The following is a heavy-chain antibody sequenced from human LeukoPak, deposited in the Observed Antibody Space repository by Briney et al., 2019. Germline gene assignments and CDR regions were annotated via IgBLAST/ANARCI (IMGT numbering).Heavy chain of an antibody. CDR2: ITGSGGDA. CDR1: GFTFSNYA. Sequence: GGSLRRSCAASGFTFSNYAMNWVRQAPGKGLEWVSSITGSGGDAYYADSVKGRFTISRDNSKNTLDLQMNSLIAEDTAVYYCAKGLKGCSGSSCHYFFDFWGQGALITVAS. J-gene: IGHJ4*02. V-gene: IGHV3-23*01. D-gene: IGHD2-15*01. CDR3: AKGLKGCSGSSCHYFFDF.